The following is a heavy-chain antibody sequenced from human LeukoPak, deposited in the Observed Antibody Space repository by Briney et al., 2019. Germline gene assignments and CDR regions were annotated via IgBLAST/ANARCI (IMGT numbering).Heavy chain of an antibody. CDR3: ASGSRKPRFDY. J-gene: IGHJ4*02. Sequence: SSETLSLTCAVYGGSFSGYYWSWIRQPPGKGLEWIGEINHSGSTNYNPSLKSRVTISVDTSKNQFSLKLSSVTAADTAVYYCASGSRKPRFDYWGQGTLVTVSS. CDR1: GGSFSGYY. V-gene: IGHV4-34*01. CDR2: INHSGST.